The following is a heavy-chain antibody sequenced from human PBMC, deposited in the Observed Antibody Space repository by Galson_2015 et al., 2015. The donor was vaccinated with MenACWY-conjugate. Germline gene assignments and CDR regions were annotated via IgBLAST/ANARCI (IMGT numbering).Heavy chain of an antibody. Sequence: VKIGGKASGYTFTRFDMHWVRQAPGQRLEGMGWIHAGNGNTKYSQKFQVRVHITRDTSASTAYINLRSRRSADTAVYYCARAYYYYRSGCHLLGAFEIWGQGTMVTVSS. D-gene: IGHD3-22*01. CDR3: ARAYYYYRSGCHLLGAFEI. CDR2: IHAGNGNT. V-gene: IGHV1-3*01. J-gene: IGHJ3*02. CDR1: GYTFTRFD.